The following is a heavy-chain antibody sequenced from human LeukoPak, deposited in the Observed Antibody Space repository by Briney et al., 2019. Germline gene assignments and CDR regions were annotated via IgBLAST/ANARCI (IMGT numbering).Heavy chain of an antibody. V-gene: IGHV1-69*13. D-gene: IGHD5-24*01. CDR2: IIPIFGTA. Sequence: SVKVSCKASGGTFSSYAISWVRQAPGQGLEWMGGIIPIFGTANYAQKFQGRVTITADESTSTAYMELSSLRSEDTAVYYCARAGIEMTLVSPRAGYWGQGTLVTVSS. J-gene: IGHJ4*02. CDR3: ARAGIEMTLVSPRAGY. CDR1: GGTFSSYA.